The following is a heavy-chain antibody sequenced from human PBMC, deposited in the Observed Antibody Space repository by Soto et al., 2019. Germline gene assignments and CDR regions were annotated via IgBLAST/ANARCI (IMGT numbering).Heavy chain of an antibody. CDR2: ISGSGGST. D-gene: IGHD2-2*01. V-gene: IGHV3-23*01. J-gene: IGHJ4*02. CDR1: GFTFSSYA. CDR3: AKHGTSRYCSSTGCYTFDS. Sequence: TGGSLRLSCAASGFTFSSYAMGWVRQAPGKGLEWVSAISGSGGSTYYADSVKGRFTISRDNSKNTLYLQMNGLRAEDTAAYYCAKHGTSRYCSSTGCYTFDSWGQGTLVTVSS.